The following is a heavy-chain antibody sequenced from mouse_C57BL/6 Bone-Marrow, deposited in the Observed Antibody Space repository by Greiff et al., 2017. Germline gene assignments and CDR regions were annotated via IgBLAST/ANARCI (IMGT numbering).Heavy chain of an antibody. Sequence: QVQLQQSGPELVKPGASVKLSCKASGYTFTSYDITWVKQRPGQGLEWIGWIYPRDGSTKYNEKFKGKANVTVDTSSSTAYMELHSLTSEDSAVYFCARSYDDDFDYWGQGTTLTVSS. J-gene: IGHJ2*01. D-gene: IGHD2-4*01. CDR3: ARSYDDDFDY. CDR1: GYTFTSYD. V-gene: IGHV1-85*01. CDR2: IYPRDGST.